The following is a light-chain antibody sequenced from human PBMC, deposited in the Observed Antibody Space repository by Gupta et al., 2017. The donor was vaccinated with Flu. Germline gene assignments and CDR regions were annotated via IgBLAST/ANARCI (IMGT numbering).Light chain of an antibody. CDR2: SND. V-gene: IGLV1-44*01. CDR3: AAWDDSLNGQVI. Sequence: QSVLTQPPSVSGTPGQRGTISCSGSSSNIGSNTVNWYQQLPGTAPKLLIYSNDQRPSGVPVRFSGSKSGTSASLAIGGIHSEDEADYFCAAWDDSLNGQVIFGGGTKLAVL. J-gene: IGLJ2*01. CDR1: SSNIGSNT.